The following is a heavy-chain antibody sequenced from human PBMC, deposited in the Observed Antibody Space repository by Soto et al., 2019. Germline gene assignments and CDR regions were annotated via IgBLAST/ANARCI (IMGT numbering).Heavy chain of an antibody. J-gene: IGHJ4*02. V-gene: IGHV1-46*01. CDR1: GDTFTDYY. CDR2: VNPSGGHT. D-gene: IGHD2-21*02. CDR3: ARGGHVVVVTAALDY. Sequence: QVQLVQFGAEVKKPGASVKVSCKASGDTFTDYYIHWVRQAPVQGLEWMGTVNPSGGHTTYAQHFLGRMTMTRDTSTSTLYMELTSLTSEDTAVYYCARGGHVVVVTAALDYWGQGTLVTVSS.